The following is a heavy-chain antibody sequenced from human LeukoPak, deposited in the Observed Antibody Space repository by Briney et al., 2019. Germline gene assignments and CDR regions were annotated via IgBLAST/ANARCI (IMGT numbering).Heavy chain of an antibody. CDR3: AKALYSGSYILDY. V-gene: IGHV3-30*02. D-gene: IGHD1-26*01. CDR1: GFTFSSYG. Sequence: GGSLRLSCAASGFTFSSYGMHWVRQAPGKGLEWVAFIRYDGSNKYYADSVKGRFTISRDNSKNTLYLQMNSLRAEDTAVYYCAKALYSGSYILDYWGQGTLVTVSS. CDR2: IRYDGSNK. J-gene: IGHJ4*02.